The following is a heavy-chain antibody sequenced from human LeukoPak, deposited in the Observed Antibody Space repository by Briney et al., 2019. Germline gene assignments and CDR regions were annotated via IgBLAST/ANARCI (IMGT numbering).Heavy chain of an antibody. V-gene: IGHV1-24*01. J-gene: IGHJ4*02. CDR3: ARVPDSGADGP. CDR2: FDPEDAET. D-gene: IGHD1-26*01. Sequence: GASVKVSCKVSGYTLTELSMHWVRQAPGKGLEWMGGFDPEDAETMYAQKFQGRVIMTEDTSTDTAYMELSSLRPEDTAVYYCARVPDSGADGPWGQGTLVTVSS. CDR1: GYTLTELS.